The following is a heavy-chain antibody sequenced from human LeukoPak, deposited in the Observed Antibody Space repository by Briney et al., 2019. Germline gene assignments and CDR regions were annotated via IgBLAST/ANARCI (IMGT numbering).Heavy chain of an antibody. D-gene: IGHD6-13*01. V-gene: IGHV4-59*01. CDR1: GGSISSYY. Sequence: SETLPLTCTVSGGSISSYYWSWIRQPPGKGLEWIGYIYYSGSTNYNPSLKSRVTISVDTSKNQFSLKLSSVTAADTAVYYCARVDTAAGEYYFDYWGQGTLVTVSS. CDR2: IYYSGST. J-gene: IGHJ4*02. CDR3: ARVDTAAGEYYFDY.